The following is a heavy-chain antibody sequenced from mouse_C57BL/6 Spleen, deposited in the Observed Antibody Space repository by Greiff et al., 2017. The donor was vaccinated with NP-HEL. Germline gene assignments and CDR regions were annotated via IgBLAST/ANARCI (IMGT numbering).Heavy chain of an antibody. Sequence: EVKLMESEGGLVQPGSSMKLSCTASGFTFSDYYMAWVRQVPEKGLEWVANINYDGSSTYYLDSLKSRFIISRDNAKNILYLQMSSLKSEDTATYYCARGGAYYYGSSYAMDYWGQGTSVTVSS. CDR3: ARGGAYYYGSSYAMDY. J-gene: IGHJ4*01. V-gene: IGHV5-16*01. CDR1: GFTFSDYY. D-gene: IGHD1-1*01. CDR2: INYDGSST.